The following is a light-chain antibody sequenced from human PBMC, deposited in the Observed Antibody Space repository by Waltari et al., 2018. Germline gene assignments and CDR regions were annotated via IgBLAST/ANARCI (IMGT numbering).Light chain of an antibody. J-gene: IGLJ2*01. CDR3: QSYDSSLSGFVV. CDR2: GNS. CDR1: SSNIGAGYD. Sequence: QSVLTQPPSVSGAPGQRVTISCTGSSSNIGAGYDVHWYQQLPRTAPKPLIYGNSNRPSGVPDRFSGSKSGTSASLAITGLQAEDEADYYCQSYDSSLSGFVVFGGGTKLTVL. V-gene: IGLV1-40*01.